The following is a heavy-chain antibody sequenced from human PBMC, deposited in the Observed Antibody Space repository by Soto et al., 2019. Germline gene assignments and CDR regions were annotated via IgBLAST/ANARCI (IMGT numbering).Heavy chain of an antibody. CDR3: ARDLIDSSGYFPFDY. Sequence: PGGSLRLSCAAPGFTFSSYGMHWVRQAPGKGLEWVAVIWYDGSNKYYADSVKGRFTISRDNSKNTLYLQMNSLRAEDTAVYYCARDLIDSSGYFPFDYWVQGTLVTVSS. V-gene: IGHV3-33*01. J-gene: IGHJ4*02. CDR2: IWYDGSNK. D-gene: IGHD3-22*01. CDR1: GFTFSSYG.